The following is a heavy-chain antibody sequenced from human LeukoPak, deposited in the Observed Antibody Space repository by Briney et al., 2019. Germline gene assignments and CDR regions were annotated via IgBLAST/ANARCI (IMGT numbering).Heavy chain of an antibody. CDR2: ISGNGDNT. CDR1: GFTFISYS. Sequence: GGSLRLSCSVSGFTFISYSMTWVRQAPVKGLEWLSSISGNGDNTYYADSVKGRFTISRDNSKDTLYLQMNSLRVDDTAVYYCAGQWLRLGPIDYWGQGTLVSVSS. J-gene: IGHJ4*02. D-gene: IGHD5-12*01. CDR3: AGQWLRLGPIDY. V-gene: IGHV3-23*01.